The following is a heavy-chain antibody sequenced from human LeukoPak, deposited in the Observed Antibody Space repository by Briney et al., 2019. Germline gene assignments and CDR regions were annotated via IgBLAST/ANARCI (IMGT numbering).Heavy chain of an antibody. CDR3: ARDEKSMITPALDY. J-gene: IGHJ4*02. D-gene: IGHD5/OR15-5a*01. Sequence: GGSLRLSCAASGFTFSSYEMNWVRQAPGKGLEWVSYISSSGSTRYYADSVKGRFTISRDNAKNSVYLQMNSLSAEDTAVYYCARDEKSMITPALDYWGQGTLVVVSS. CDR1: GFTFSSYE. V-gene: IGHV3-48*03. CDR2: ISSSGSTR.